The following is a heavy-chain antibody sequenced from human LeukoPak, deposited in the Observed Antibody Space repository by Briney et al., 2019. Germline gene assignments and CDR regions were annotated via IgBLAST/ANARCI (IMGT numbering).Heavy chain of an antibody. D-gene: IGHD2-8*01. V-gene: IGHV1-2*06. J-gene: IGHJ4*02. CDR2: INPNSGGT. Sequence: GASVKVSCKASGYTFTGYYMHRVRQAPGQGLEWMGRINPNSGGTNYAQKFQGRVTMTRDTSISTAYMELSSLTSEDTAVYYCARSRYCTTNGCNDFDIWGQGTLVTVSS. CDR3: ARSRYCTTNGCNDFDI. CDR1: GYTFTGYY.